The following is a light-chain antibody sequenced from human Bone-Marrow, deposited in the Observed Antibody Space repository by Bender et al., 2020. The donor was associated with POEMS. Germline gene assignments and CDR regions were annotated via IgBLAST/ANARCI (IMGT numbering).Light chain of an antibody. Sequence: QSALTQPASVSGSPGQAITISCTGASSDVGTYNYISWYQLHPGKAPKLIIYEVSNRPSGVSNRFSGSKSGNTASLTISGLQAEDEADYYCSSYTSRFTVMFGGGTKLTVL. CDR3: SSYTSRFTVM. CDR1: SSDVGTYNY. J-gene: IGLJ3*02. V-gene: IGLV2-14*03. CDR2: EVS.